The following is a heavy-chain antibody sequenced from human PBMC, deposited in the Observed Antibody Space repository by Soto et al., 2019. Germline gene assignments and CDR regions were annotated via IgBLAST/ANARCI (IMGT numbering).Heavy chain of an antibody. J-gene: IGHJ5*02. CDR1: GYTFTSYA. Sequence: QVQLVQSGAEEKKPGASVKVSCKASGYTFTSYAMLWVRQAPGQRLEWMGWINAGNGNTKYSQKFQGRVTITRDTFASTAYMELSSLRSEDTAVYYCARDPGYSFGYTWGQGTLVTVSS. CDR3: ARDPGYSFGYT. CDR2: INAGNGNT. D-gene: IGHD5-18*01. V-gene: IGHV1-3*05.